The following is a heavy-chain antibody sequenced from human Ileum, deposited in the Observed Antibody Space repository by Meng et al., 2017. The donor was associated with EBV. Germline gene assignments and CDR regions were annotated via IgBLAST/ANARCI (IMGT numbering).Heavy chain of an antibody. CDR2: FVNYVDT. CDR1: GYTFTHHG. Sequence: QLQLMQSGAEVKKPGASVRLSCKASGYTFTHHGISWIRQAPGQGLEWMGWFVNYVDTYPAPKFQGRVTMTTDTHTNTAFMELRSLTSDDTAVYYCASGTPGRSYCDYWGQGTLVTVSS. CDR3: ASGTPGRSYCDY. J-gene: IGHJ4*02. D-gene: IGHD2-15*01. V-gene: IGHV1-18*01.